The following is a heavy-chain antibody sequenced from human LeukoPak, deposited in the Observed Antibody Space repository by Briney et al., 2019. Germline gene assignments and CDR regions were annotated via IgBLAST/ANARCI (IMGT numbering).Heavy chain of an antibody. J-gene: IGHJ4*02. CDR1: GGSISSYD. CDR3: ARDCSSGDNSCYFDY. Sequence: SETLSLTCTVSGGSISSYDWSWIRQPPGKGLEWVGYIYYGGSTNYNPSLKSRVTISVDTSKNQFSLKLSSVTAADTAVYYCARDCSSGDNSCYFDYWGQGILVTVSS. CDR2: IYYGGST. V-gene: IGHV4-59*12. D-gene: IGHD6-25*01.